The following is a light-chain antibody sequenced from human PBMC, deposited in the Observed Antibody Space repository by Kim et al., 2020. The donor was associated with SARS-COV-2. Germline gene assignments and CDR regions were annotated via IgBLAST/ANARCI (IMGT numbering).Light chain of an antibody. CDR2: KAS. Sequence: ASVGDRVTITCRASQSISSWLAWDQQKPGQAPKLLIYKASSLESGVPSGFSGSGSGAEFTLTISGLQPDDFATYYCQQYNSYPWTFGQGNKVEIK. J-gene: IGKJ1*01. CDR3: QQYNSYPWT. V-gene: IGKV1-5*03. CDR1: QSISSW.